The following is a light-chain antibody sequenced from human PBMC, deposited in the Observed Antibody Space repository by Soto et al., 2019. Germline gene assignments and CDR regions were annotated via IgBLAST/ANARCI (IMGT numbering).Light chain of an antibody. CDR3: QQRSNGPLT. V-gene: IGKV3-11*01. Sequence: EIVLTQSPATLSLSPGERVTLSCRASQSVSSYFAWYQQKPGQAPWLLIYDASNRATGIPARFSGSGSGTDFTLTISSPEPEDFAVYYCQQRSNGPLTFGQGTRLEIK. CDR1: QSVSSY. CDR2: DAS. J-gene: IGKJ5*01.